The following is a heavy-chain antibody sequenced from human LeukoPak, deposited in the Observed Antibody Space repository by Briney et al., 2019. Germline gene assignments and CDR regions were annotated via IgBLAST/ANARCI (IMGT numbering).Heavy chain of an antibody. Sequence: GESLRLSCAASGFTFSTNWMSWVRQGPGKGLEWVANIKQDGSEKNYVDSVKGRFTISRDNAKSSLYLQMNSLRVEDTALYYCAKAGNGFHYWGQGALVTVSS. CDR3: AKAGNGFHY. J-gene: IGHJ4*02. CDR1: GFTFSTNW. D-gene: IGHD2-8*01. V-gene: IGHV3-7*01. CDR2: IKQDGSEK.